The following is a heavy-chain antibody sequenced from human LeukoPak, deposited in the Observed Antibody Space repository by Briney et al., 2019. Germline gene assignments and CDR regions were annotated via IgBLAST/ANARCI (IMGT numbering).Heavy chain of an antibody. J-gene: IGHJ3*01. CDR1: GGSISSGSYY. CDR2: IYTSGST. CDR3: ARQGYVLNGGAFDF. D-gene: IGHD6-13*01. V-gene: IGHV4-61*02. Sequence: SQTLSLTCTVSGGSISSGSYYWSWIRQPAGEGLERIGRIYTSGSTNYNPSLKSRVTISVDTSKNQFSLNLNSVTAADAAVYFCARQGYVLNGGAFDFWGQGTMVTVSS.